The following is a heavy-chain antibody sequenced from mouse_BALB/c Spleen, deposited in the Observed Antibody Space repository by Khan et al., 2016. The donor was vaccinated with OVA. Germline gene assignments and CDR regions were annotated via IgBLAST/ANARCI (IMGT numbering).Heavy chain of an antibody. Sequence: VQLQESGAELARPGASVKMSCKTSGYTFTSYTIHWIKLRPGQGLEWIGYINPNNGYTNYNQKFKDKATLTADKSSTTVYMQLSSLKSDDSAFYNSVRDGAYYRNDGWFAYWGQGTLVTVSA. J-gene: IGHJ3*01. D-gene: IGHD2-14*01. CDR2: INPNNGYT. CDR3: VRDGAYYRNDGWFAY. V-gene: IGHV1-4*01. CDR1: GYTFTSYT.